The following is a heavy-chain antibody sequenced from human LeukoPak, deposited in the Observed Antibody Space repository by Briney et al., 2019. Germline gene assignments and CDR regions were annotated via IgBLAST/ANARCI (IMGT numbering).Heavy chain of an antibody. V-gene: IGHV4-59*08. CDR3: ARHHFRGPLYWGIDY. D-gene: IGHD2-15*01. Sequence: SETLSLTCTVSGGSISSYYWSWIRQPPGKGLEWIGYIYYSGSTNSNPSLKSRVTISVDTSKNQFSLKLSSVTAADTAVYYCARHHFRGPLYWGIDYWGQGTLVTVSS. J-gene: IGHJ4*02. CDR2: IYYSGST. CDR1: GGSISSYY.